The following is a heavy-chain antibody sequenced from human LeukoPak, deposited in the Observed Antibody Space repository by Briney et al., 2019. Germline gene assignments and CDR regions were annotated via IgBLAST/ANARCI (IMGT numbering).Heavy chain of an antibody. Sequence: PGGSLRLSCAASGFIFSTSSMSWVRQTPGKGLEWLSYIRGSSTTIYYADSVKGRFTISRDNARNSLYLQMNDLRAEDTGVYFCARDARSHCGTDACYGPYFDYWGQGSLVTVSS. D-gene: IGHD2-2*01. CDR2: IRGSSTTI. J-gene: IGHJ4*02. CDR3: ARDARSHCGTDACYGPYFDY. CDR1: GFIFSTSS. V-gene: IGHV3-48*01.